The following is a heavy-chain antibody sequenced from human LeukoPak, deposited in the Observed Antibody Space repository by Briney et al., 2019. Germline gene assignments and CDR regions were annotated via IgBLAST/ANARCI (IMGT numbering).Heavy chain of an antibody. D-gene: IGHD1-26*01. CDR2: INPNSGGT. J-gene: IGHJ4*02. CDR3: AKIVGATNEVFDY. V-gene: IGHV1-2*06. CDR1: GYTFTGYY. Sequence: GASVKVSCKACGYTFTGYYMHWVRQAPGQGLEWMGRINPNSGGTNYAQKFQGRVTMTRDTSISTAYMELSRLRSDDTAVYYCAKIVGATNEVFDYWGQGTLVTVSS.